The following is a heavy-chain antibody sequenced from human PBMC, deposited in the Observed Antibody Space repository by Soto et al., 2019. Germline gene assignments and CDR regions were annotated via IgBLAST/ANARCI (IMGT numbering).Heavy chain of an antibody. CDR3: AKNRLGSVNWFDP. CDR2: RYNTGST. Sequence: PSETLSLTCTVPRDSIRNYYWSWIRQPPGKRLEWIGYRYNTGSTNYSPSLRSRVTISVDTSKNQFSLKLTSLSAADTAVYYCAKNRLGSVNWFDPWGQGTLVTVSS. V-gene: IGHV4-59*01. J-gene: IGHJ5*02. D-gene: IGHD3-9*01. CDR1: RDSIRNYY.